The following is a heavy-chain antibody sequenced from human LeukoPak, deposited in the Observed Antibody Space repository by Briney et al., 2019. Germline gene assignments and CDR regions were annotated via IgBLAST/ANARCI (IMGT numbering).Heavy chain of an antibody. V-gene: IGHV1-69*13. CDR2: ITPLFGVA. J-gene: IGHJ4*02. CDR3: ARGWXAXXTVVTPYNY. D-gene: IGHD4-23*01. CDR1: GGTFSSYD. Sequence: GASVKVSCKASGGTFSSYDISWVRQAPGQGLEWMGGITPLFGVANYAQKFQGRVTISAVESKSTAYMELRSLRSEDTAVYYCARGWXAXXTVVTPYNYWGQGTLVTVSS.